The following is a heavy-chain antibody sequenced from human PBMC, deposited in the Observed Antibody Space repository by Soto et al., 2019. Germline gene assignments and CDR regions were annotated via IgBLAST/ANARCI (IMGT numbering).Heavy chain of an antibody. J-gene: IGHJ6*02. V-gene: IGHV3-23*01. Sequence: PXGSLRLSCAASGFTFSSYAMSWVRQAPGKGLEWVSSVIAGGDMIYYADSVKGRFTISRGNSNNSLFLQMNSLRAEDTALYYCAGGDGGGSGSPASYYYSDLDVWGQGTTVTVSS. CDR2: VIAGGDMI. CDR3: AGGDGGGSGSPASYYYSDLDV. CDR1: GFTFSSYA. D-gene: IGHD3-10*01.